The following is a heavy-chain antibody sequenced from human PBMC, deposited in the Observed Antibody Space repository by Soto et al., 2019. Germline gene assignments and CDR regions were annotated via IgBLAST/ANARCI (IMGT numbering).Heavy chain of an antibody. V-gene: IGHV2-5*01. CDR2: IYWNDDK. J-gene: IGHJ5*02. Sequence: QITLKESGPPLVKPTQTLTLTCTFSGFSLSTSGVGVGWIRQPPGKALEWLALIYWNDDKRYSPSLKSRLTIAKDTSKHQVVLTMTNMDPVDTATYYCAHRPISLALGWFGVVDWFDPWGQGTLVTVSS. CDR1: GFSLSTSGVG. CDR3: AHRPISLALGWFGVVDWFDP. D-gene: IGHD3-10*01.